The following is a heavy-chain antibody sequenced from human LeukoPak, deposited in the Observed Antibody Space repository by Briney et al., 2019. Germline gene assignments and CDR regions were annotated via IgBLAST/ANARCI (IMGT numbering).Heavy chain of an antibody. CDR1: GFTFSSYA. J-gene: IGHJ4*02. D-gene: IGHD4-17*01. CDR3: AKDPPNYGDLYFGRYFDY. CDR2: ISGSGGST. Sequence: GGSLRLSCAASGFTFSSYAMSWVRQAPGKGLEWVSAISGSGGSTYYADSVKGRFTISRDNSKNTLYLQMNSLRAEDTAVYYCAKDPPNYGDLYFGRYFDYWGQGTLVTVSS. V-gene: IGHV3-23*01.